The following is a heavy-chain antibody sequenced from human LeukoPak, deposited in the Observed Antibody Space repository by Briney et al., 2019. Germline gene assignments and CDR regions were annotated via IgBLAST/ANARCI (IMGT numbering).Heavy chain of an antibody. V-gene: IGHV3-30*02. D-gene: IGHD1-26*01. Sequence: GGSLRLSCAASGFTFSSYGVYWVRQAPGKGLEWVAFTRYDGSNKYYADSVKGRFTISRDNSKNTLYLQMNSLRAEDTAVYYCAKGRGWEASYYYYYMDVWGKGTTVTISS. CDR3: AKGRGWEASYYYYYMDV. CDR2: TRYDGSNK. J-gene: IGHJ6*03. CDR1: GFTFSSYG.